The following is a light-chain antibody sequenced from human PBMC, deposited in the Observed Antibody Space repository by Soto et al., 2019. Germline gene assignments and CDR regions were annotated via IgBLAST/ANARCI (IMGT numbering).Light chain of an antibody. CDR2: GAS. V-gene: IGKV3-20*01. Sequence: IGLTQSPGTLSLSPGERATLSCRASQSVSSTYIAWYQQNPGQAPRLLIYGASSRATGIPDRFSGSGSGRDFTLTISRLEPEDFAVYFCQQYGRSPPFTFGQGTKVEIK. CDR1: QSVSSTY. CDR3: QQYGRSPPFT. J-gene: IGKJ2*01.